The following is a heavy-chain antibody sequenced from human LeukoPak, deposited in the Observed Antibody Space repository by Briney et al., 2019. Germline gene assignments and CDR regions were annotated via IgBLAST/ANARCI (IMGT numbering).Heavy chain of an antibody. V-gene: IGHV3-21*01. J-gene: IGHJ4*02. D-gene: IGHD6-19*01. CDR2: ISSSSSYI. CDR1: GFTFSSYS. Sequence: GGSLRLSCAASGFTFSSYSMTWVRQAPGKGLEWVSSISSSSSYIYYADSVKGRFTISRDNAKNSLYLQMNSLRAEDTAVYYCARLELGIAVAGNGSWGQGTLVTVSS. CDR3: ARLELGIAVAGNGS.